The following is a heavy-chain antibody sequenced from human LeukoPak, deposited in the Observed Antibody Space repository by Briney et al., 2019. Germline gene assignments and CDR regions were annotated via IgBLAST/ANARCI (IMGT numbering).Heavy chain of an antibody. CDR2: IYYSGST. CDR3: ARVKSRQWLARPDY. J-gene: IGHJ4*02. V-gene: IGHV4-39*07. CDR1: GGSISSSSYY. Sequence: SETLSLTCAVSGGSISSSSYYWGWIRQPPGKGLEWIGSIYYSGSTYYNPSLKSRVTISVDTSKNQFSLKLSSVTAADTAVYYCARVKSRQWLARPDYWGQGTLVTVSS. D-gene: IGHD6-19*01.